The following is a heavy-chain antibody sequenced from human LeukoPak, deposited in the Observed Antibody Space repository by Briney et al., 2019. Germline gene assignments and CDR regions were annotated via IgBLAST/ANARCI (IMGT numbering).Heavy chain of an antibody. CDR3: ARDDEDY. V-gene: IGHV3-30*02. CDR2: IRYDGTKT. Sequence: GGSLRLSCIGSTFTFSDYGMHWVRQAPGKGLEWVAFIRYDGTKTYYADSAKGRFTISRDNSKNALYLEMNSLRAEDTAVYYCARDDEDYWGQGTLVTVSS. CDR1: TFTFSDYG. J-gene: IGHJ4*02.